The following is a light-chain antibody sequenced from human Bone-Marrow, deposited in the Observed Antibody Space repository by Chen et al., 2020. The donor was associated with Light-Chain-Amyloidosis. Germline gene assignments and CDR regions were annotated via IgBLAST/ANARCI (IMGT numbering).Light chain of an antibody. Sequence: DILITQTPLSLSVTPGQPASISCKSSHSLLNSDGRTYLFWFLQKPGQPPQLLMYEVSTRFSGVPDKFTGSGSGTHFTLNISRVEDEDVGIYYCMQSIQLPRTFGQGTKVEIK. J-gene: IGKJ1*01. CDR3: MQSIQLPRT. CDR1: HSLLNSDGRTY. V-gene: IGKV2D-29*01. CDR2: EVS.